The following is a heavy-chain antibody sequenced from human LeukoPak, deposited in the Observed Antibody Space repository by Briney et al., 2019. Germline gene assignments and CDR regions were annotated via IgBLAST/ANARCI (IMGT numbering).Heavy chain of an antibody. V-gene: IGHV3-33*01. J-gene: IGHJ4*02. CDR1: GFTLSRYG. CDR2: SWYDGSNE. Sequence: GGSLRLSCAASGFTLSRYGMHWVRQAPGRGGAWVAVSWYDGSNEYYADSVKGRFTIFRDNSKNTLHLQMNSLRAEDTAVYYCARPLVGDALDYWGQGTLVTVSS. D-gene: IGHD1-26*01. CDR3: ARPLVGDALDY.